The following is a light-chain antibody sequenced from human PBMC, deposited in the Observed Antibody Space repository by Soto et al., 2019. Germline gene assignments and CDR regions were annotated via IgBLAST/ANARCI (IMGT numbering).Light chain of an antibody. CDR2: GTS. Sequence: EIVMTQSPATLSVSPGERATLSCRASQSVGSNLAWYQQKPGQAPRLLIYGTSTRATGIPARISGSGSGTEFTLTISSLQSEDCAVYYCQQYDNWPPWTFGQGTKVEIK. V-gene: IGKV3-15*01. CDR3: QQYDNWPPWT. CDR1: QSVGSN. J-gene: IGKJ1*01.